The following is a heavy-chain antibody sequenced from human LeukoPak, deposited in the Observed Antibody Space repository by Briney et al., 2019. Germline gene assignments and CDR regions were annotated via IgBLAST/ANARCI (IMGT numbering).Heavy chain of an antibody. J-gene: IGHJ4*02. CDR2: ISYSGST. Sequence: SETLSLTCTVTGGSISTYYWSWIRQPPGKGLEWIGYISYSGSTNYNSSLKSRVTISVDTSKNQFSLKLSSVTAADTAVYYCARRQGYYYDSSGYYHDWGQGTLVTVSS. CDR3: ARRQGYYYDSSGYYHD. V-gene: IGHV4-59*08. D-gene: IGHD3-22*01. CDR1: GGSISTYY.